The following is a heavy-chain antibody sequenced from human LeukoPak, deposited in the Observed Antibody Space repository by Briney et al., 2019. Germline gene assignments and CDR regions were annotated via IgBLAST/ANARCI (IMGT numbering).Heavy chain of an antibody. V-gene: IGHV3-7*01. J-gene: IGHJ4*02. CDR3: ARVRYSGSYYYNY. CDR1: GFTFSSYW. CDR2: IKQDGSEK. D-gene: IGHD1-26*01. Sequence: GGSLRLSCAASGFTFSSYWMSWVRQAPGKGLEWVANIKQDGSEKYYVDSVKGRFTISRDNAKNSLYLQMNSLRAEDTAVYYCARVRYSGSYYYNYWGQGTLVTVSS.